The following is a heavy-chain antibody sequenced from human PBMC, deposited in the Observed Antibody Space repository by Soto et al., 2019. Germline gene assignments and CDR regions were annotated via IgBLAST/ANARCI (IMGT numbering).Heavy chain of an antibody. CDR1: GFTFSGSA. J-gene: IGHJ3*01. D-gene: IGHD1-7*01. V-gene: IGHV3-73*01. Sequence: GGSLRLSCAASGFTFSGSAMHWVRQAPGKGLEWVGRIRSKGNSYATAYAASVKGRFTIYRDDSKNTAYLQMNSLKTEDTAVYYCTRLDHGTADFDFWGQGTMVTVSS. CDR3: TRLDHGTADFDF. CDR2: IRSKGNSYAT.